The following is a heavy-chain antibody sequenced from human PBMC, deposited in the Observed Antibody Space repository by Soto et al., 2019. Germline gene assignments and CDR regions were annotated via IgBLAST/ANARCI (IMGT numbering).Heavy chain of an antibody. CDR2: IYYSGST. J-gene: IGHJ1*01. D-gene: IGHD3-10*01. V-gene: IGHV4-61*01. CDR3: ARSGIVTSARFFEP. Sequence: QLQLQESGPRLVKPSETLSLTCTVSGGSVSSGNYYWNWIRQPPGKGLEWIGNIYYSGSTNYSPNLKRRVAITRDTSRKQCSLKVTSVTAADTAVYHCARSGIVTSARFFEPWGQGTLVTVAS. CDR1: GGSVSSGNYY.